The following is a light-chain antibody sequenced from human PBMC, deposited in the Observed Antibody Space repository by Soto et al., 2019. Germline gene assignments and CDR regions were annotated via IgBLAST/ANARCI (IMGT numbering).Light chain of an antibody. Sequence: DIQMTQSPSSLSASVGDRVTITCQASQDISNYLHWYQQKPGKAPKLLIYDASNLETGVPSRFSGSGSATDFTFTISSLQPEDIATYYCQQYDNLPFTFGQGTKLEIK. CDR2: DAS. V-gene: IGKV1-33*01. CDR3: QQYDNLPFT. CDR1: QDISNY. J-gene: IGKJ2*01.